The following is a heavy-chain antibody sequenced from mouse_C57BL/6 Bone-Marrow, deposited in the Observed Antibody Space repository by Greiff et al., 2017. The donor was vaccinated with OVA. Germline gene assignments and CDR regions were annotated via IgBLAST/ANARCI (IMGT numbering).Heavy chain of an antibody. D-gene: IGHD2-1*01. J-gene: IGHJ2*01. CDR3: ARSKGLWQPRVNVDY. Sequence: QVQLQQPGAELVKPGASVKMSCKASGYTFTSYWITWVKQRPGQGLEWIGDIYPGSGSTNYNEKFKSKATLTVDTSSSPAYMQLSSLTSEDSAVYYSARSKGLWQPRVNVDYWGKGTTLTVSS. V-gene: IGHV1-55*01. CDR1: GYTFTSYW. CDR2: IYPGSGST.